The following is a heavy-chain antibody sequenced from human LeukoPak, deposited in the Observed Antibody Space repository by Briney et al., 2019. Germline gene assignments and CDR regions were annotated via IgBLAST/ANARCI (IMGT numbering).Heavy chain of an antibody. V-gene: IGHV4-59*01. D-gene: IGHD3-22*01. CDR2: IYYSGST. Sequence: SETLSLTCTVSGSSISSYYWSWIRQPPGKGLEWIGYIYYSGSTNYNPSLKSRVTISVDTSKNQFSLKLSSVTAADTAVYYCARAVRSYYDSSGYPLFDYWGQGTLVTVSS. J-gene: IGHJ4*02. CDR1: GSSISSYY. CDR3: ARAVRSYYDSSGYPLFDY.